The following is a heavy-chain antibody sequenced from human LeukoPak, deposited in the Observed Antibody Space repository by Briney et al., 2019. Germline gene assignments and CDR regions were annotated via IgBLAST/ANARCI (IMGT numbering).Heavy chain of an antibody. J-gene: IGHJ3*02. V-gene: IGHV1-24*01. CDR3: ATVGGYSSSWHDAFDI. Sequence: ASVKVSCKVSGYTLTELSMHWVRQAPGKGLEWMGGFDPEDGETIYAQKFQGRVTITEDTSTDTAYMELSSLRSEDTAVYYCATVGGYSSSWHDAFDIWGQGTMVTVSS. CDR1: GYTLTELS. D-gene: IGHD6-13*01. CDR2: FDPEDGET.